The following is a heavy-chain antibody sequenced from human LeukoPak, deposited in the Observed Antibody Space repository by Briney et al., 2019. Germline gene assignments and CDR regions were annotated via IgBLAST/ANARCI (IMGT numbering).Heavy chain of an antibody. Sequence: GGSLRLSCAASGFTFSRYEMNWVRQAPGKGLEWVTYISSSSTIYYADSVKGRFTISRDNAKNSLYLQMSSHSDDDTAVYYCARDAPGSGIAFHIWGQGTMVTVSS. CDR2: ISSSSTI. CDR1: GFTFSRYE. V-gene: IGHV3-48*02. CDR3: ARDAPGSGIAFHI. J-gene: IGHJ3*02. D-gene: IGHD3-10*01.